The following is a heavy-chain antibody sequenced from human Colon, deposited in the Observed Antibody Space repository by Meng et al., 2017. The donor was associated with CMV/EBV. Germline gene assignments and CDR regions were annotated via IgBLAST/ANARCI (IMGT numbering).Heavy chain of an antibody. CDR3: ARGNKGGAYYFYGMDF. V-gene: IGHV3-11*01. CDR1: EFPLRDYY. J-gene: IGHJ6*02. D-gene: IGHD1-26*01. Sequence: GESLKTSCAASEFPLRDYYIQWIRRAPGKGLEWISYISSDGSRIYYAESVKGRFSISRDNSKNAVYLQMNSVRAEDAAVYYCARGNKGGAYYFYGMDFWGQGTVVTVSS. CDR2: ISSDGSRI.